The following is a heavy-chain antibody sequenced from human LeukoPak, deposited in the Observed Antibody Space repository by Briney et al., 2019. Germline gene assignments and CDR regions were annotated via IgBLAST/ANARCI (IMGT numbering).Heavy chain of an antibody. D-gene: IGHD3-9*01. V-gene: IGHV4-34*01. J-gene: IGHJ4*02. CDR3: ATHRYYDVLTGYVDY. Sequence: SETLSLTCAVYGGSFSGYYWSWIRQPSGKGLEWIGEINHSGSTNYNPSLKSRVTMSVDTSKNQFSLKLSSVTAADTAVYYCATHRYYDVLTGYVDYWGQGTLVTVSS. CDR2: INHSGST. CDR1: GGSFSGYY.